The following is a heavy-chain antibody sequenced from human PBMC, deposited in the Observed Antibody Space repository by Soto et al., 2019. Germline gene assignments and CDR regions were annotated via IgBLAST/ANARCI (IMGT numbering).Heavy chain of an antibody. CDR1: GGSISSYY. V-gene: IGHV4-59*01. J-gene: IGHJ4*02. CDR2: IYYSGST. CDR3: ARDGDAAAAALFDY. Sequence: QVQLQESGPGLVKPSETLSLTCTVSGGSISSYYWSWIRQPPGKGLEWIGYIYYSGSTNYNPSLKSRVTISVDTSKNQFSLKLSSVTAAETAVYYCARDGDAAAAALFDYWGQGTLVTVSS. D-gene: IGHD6-13*01.